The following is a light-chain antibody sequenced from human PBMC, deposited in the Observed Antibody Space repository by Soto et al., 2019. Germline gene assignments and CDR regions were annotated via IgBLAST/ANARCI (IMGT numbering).Light chain of an antibody. CDR3: QQSYSTPYT. CDR2: AAS. V-gene: IGKV1-39*01. J-gene: IGKJ2*01. Sequence: MTQSPGTLSASVGDRVTITCRASQSISSYLNWYQQKPGKAPKLLIYAASSLQSGVPSRFSGSGSGTDFTLTISSLQPEDFATYYCQQSYSTPYTFGQGTKVDIK. CDR1: QSISSY.